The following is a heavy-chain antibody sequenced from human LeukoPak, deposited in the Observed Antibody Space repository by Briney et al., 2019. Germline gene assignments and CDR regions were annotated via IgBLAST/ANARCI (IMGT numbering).Heavy chain of an antibody. CDR3: AREGSYGDSDY. V-gene: IGHV3-64*01. CDR2: INSNGGST. CDR1: GFSFSSYG. J-gene: IGHJ4*02. Sequence: GGSLRLSCAASGFSFSSYGMHWVRQAPGKGLEYVSAINSNGGSTYCANSVKGRFTISRDNSRGTLYLQMGSLRAEDMAVYYCAREGSYGDSDYWGQGTLVTVSS. D-gene: IGHD5-18*01.